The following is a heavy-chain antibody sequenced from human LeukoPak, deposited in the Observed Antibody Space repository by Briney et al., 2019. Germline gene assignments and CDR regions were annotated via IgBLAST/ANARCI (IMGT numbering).Heavy chain of an antibody. D-gene: IGHD6-6*01. V-gene: IGHV3-74*03. Sequence: GGSLRLSCAVSGFSFTNYWMHWVRQDPGKGLVWVSYISSDGSVTKYADSVKGRFTVSRDNAKNTLYLQVNNLRAEDTAVYYCARGPNSNWSGLDFWGQGTLLTVSS. CDR3: ARGPNSNWSGLDF. CDR2: ISSDGSVT. CDR1: GFSFTNYW. J-gene: IGHJ4*02.